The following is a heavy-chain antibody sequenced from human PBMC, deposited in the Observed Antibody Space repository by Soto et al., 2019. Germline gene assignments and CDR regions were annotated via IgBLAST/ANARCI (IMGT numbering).Heavy chain of an antibody. CDR2: IIPIFGTA. CDR1: GCSFSSYA. D-gene: IGHD6-19*01. V-gene: IGHV1-69*13. CDR3: VIIAVDGTHC. Sequence: ASVKVSCKASGCSFSSYAISWVRQAPGQGLEWMGGIIPIFGTANYAQKFQGRVTITADESTSTAYMELSSLRSEDTAVYYCVIIAVDGTHCWAQGTLVTVSS. J-gene: IGHJ4*02.